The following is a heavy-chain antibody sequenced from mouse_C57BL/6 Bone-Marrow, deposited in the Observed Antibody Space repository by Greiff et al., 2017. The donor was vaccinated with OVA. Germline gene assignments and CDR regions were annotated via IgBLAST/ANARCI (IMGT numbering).Heavy chain of an antibody. CDR1: GYTFTDYY. Sequence: EVKLMESGPVLVKPGASVKMSCKASGYTFTDYYMNWVKQSHGKSLEWIGVINPYNGGTSYNQKFKGKATLTVDKSSSTAYMELNSLTSEDSAVYYCARRSNYVGYYAMDYWGQGTSVTVSS. CDR3: ARRSNYVGYYAMDY. V-gene: IGHV1-19*01. CDR2: INPYNGGT. J-gene: IGHJ4*01. D-gene: IGHD2-5*01.